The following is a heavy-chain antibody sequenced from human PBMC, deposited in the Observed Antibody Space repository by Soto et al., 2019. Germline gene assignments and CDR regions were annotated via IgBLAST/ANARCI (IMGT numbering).Heavy chain of an antibody. CDR1: GFTFSSYG. CDR2: ISYDGSNK. Sequence: QVQLVESGGGVVQPGRSLRLSCAASGFTFSSYGMHWVRQARGKGLEWVAVISYDGSNKYYADSVKGRFTISRDNSKNTLYLQMNSLRAADTAVYYCAKEGGPGIAVAAFDYWGQGTLVTVSS. D-gene: IGHD6-19*01. CDR3: AKEGGPGIAVAAFDY. J-gene: IGHJ4*02. V-gene: IGHV3-30*18.